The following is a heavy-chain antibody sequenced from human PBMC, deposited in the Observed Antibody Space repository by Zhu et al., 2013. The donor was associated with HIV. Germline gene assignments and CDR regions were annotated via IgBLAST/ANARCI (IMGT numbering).Heavy chain of an antibody. V-gene: IGHV1-3*01. CDR3: ARGAGTPAYFDY. Sequence: QVQLVQSGAEVKKPGASVKVSCEASGYTFSDYAIHWVRQAPGQRLEWMGWINAANTYTKYSQKFQTRVTISRDTSASTAYMDLSSLTSEDTGVYYCARGAGTPAYFDYWGQGTLVTVSS. CDR2: INAANTYT. CDR1: GYTFSDYA. J-gene: IGHJ4*02. D-gene: IGHD2-15*01.